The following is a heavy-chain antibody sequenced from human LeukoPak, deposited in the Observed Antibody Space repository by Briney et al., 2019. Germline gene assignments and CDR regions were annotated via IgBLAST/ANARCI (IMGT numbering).Heavy chain of an antibody. CDR2: IYSSGST. D-gene: IGHD2-21*02. J-gene: IGHJ5*02. Sequence: PSETLSLTCTASGGSISSYYWSWIRQPPGKGLEWIGRIYSSGSTNYNPSFQSRVTMSLDTSKSQFSLKLSSVTAADTAVYYCARVAVTGYNWFDLWGQGTLVTVSS. CDR3: ARVAVTGYNWFDL. V-gene: IGHV4-4*07. CDR1: GGSISSYY.